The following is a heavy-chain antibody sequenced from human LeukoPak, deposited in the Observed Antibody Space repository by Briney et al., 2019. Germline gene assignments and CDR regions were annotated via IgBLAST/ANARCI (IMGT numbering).Heavy chain of an antibody. V-gene: IGHV1-69*01. D-gene: IGHD6-6*01. CDR3: ARGSSSSQGTDY. Sequence: ASVKVSCKASGGTFSSYAISWVRQAPGQGLEWMGGIIPIFGTANYAQKFQGRVTITADESTSTAYMELSSLRSEDTAVYYCARGSSSSQGTDYWGQGTLVTVSS. CDR2: IIPIFGTA. CDR1: GGTFSSYA. J-gene: IGHJ4*02.